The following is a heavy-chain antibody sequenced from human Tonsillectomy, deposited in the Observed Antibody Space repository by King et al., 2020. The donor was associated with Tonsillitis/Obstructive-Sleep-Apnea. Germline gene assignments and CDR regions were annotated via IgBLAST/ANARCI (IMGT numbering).Heavy chain of an antibody. J-gene: IGHJ4*02. CDR1: RFTFSSYA. Sequence: HVQLVESGGGVVQPGRSLRLSCAASRFTFSSYAMHWVRQAPGKGLEWVAVISSDGGNKYYADSVKGRFTISRDNSKYTLYLQMNSLRTEDTAVYYCAREIGSSGWYPNFDYWGQGALVTVSS. D-gene: IGHD6-19*01. CDR2: ISSDGGNK. CDR3: AREIGSSGWYPNFDY. V-gene: IGHV3-30*04.